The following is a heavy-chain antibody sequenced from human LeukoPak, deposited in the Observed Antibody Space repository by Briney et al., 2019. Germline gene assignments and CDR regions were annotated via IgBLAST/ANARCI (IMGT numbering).Heavy chain of an antibody. CDR1: GFTFGDYA. J-gene: IGHJ4*02. V-gene: IGHV3-49*04. Sequence: GRSLRLSCTASGFTFGDYAMSWVRQAPGKGLEWVGFIRSKAYGGTTEYAASVKGRFTISRDDSKSIDYLQMNSLKTEDTAVYYCTRKDSSSWPPFDYWGQGTLVTVSS. D-gene: IGHD6-13*01. CDR3: TRKDSSSWPPFDY. CDR2: IRSKAYGGTT.